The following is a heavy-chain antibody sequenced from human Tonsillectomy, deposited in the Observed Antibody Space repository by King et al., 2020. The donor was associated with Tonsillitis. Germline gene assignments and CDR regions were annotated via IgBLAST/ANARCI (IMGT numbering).Heavy chain of an antibody. Sequence: VQLVESGGGVVQPGRALRRSCASSGFTFSSFAMHCVRPAPDKGLDGVADLLYDVSKTYYADSVKGRFNISSDNSKNMSHLQMNSLRPEDTAVYYCARDGAYYGSGSPLKYWGQGTLVTVSS. CDR2: LLYDVSKT. CDR3: ARDGAYYGSGSPLKY. CDR1: GFTFSSFA. V-gene: IGHV3-30-3*01. D-gene: IGHD3-10*01. J-gene: IGHJ4*02.